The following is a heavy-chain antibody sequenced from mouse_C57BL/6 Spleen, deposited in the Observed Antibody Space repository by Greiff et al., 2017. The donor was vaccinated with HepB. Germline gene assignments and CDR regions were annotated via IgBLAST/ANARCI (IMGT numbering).Heavy chain of an antibody. Sequence: EVQLQQSGPELVKPGASVKIPCKASGYTFTDYNMDWVKQSHGKSLEWIGDINPNNGGTIYNQKFKGKATLTVDKSSSTAYMELRSLTSEDTAVYYCAREYCGSSYDWYFDVWGTGTTVTVSS. J-gene: IGHJ1*03. D-gene: IGHD1-1*01. CDR3: AREYCGSSYDWYFDV. CDR1: GYTFTDYN. CDR2: INPNNGGT. V-gene: IGHV1-18*01.